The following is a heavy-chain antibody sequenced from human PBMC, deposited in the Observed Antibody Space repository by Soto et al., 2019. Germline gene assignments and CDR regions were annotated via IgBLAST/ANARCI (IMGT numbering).Heavy chain of an antibody. CDR2: IKQDGSEK. CDR1: GFTFSSYW. D-gene: IGHD6-13*01. J-gene: IGHJ6*02. CDR3: EREPSSSWYYYGMDV. Sequence: EVQLVESGGGLVQPGGSLRLSCAASGFTFSSYWMSWVRQAPGKGLEWVANIKQDGSEKYYVDSVKGRFTISRDNAKNSLYLQMNSLRDEDTAVYYCEREPSSSWYYYGMDVWGQGTTVTVSS. V-gene: IGHV3-7*05.